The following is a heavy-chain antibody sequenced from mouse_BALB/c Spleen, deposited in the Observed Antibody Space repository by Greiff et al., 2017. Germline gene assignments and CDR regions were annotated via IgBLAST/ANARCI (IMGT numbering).Heavy chain of an antibody. V-gene: IGHV5-6-5*01. D-gene: IGHD2-4*01. Sequence: EVMLVESGGGLVKPGGSLKLSCAASGFTFSSYAMSWVRQTPEKRLEWVASISSGGSTYYPDSVKGRFTISRDNARNILYLQMSSLRSEDTAMYYCAREDYDGAMDYWGQGTSVTVSS. J-gene: IGHJ4*01. CDR3: AREDYDGAMDY. CDR2: ISSGGST. CDR1: GFTFSSYA.